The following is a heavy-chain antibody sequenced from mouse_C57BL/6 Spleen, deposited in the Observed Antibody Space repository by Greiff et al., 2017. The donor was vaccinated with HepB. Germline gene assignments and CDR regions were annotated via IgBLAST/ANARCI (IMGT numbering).Heavy chain of an antibody. CDR3: AREGGPYYFDL. CDR2: ISDGGSYT. Sequence: EVKLMESGGGLVKPGGSLKLSCAASGFTFSSYAMSWVRQTPEKRLEWVATISDGGSYTYYPDNVKGRFPISRDNAKNNLYLQMSHLKSEDTAMYYCAREGGPYYFDLGGRDNTHTVSS. CDR1: GFTFSSYA. J-gene: IGHJ2*01. V-gene: IGHV5-4*01.